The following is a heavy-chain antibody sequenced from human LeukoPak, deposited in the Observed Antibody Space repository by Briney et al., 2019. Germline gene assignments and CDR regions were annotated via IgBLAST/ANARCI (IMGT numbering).Heavy chain of an antibody. Sequence: GGSLRLSCAASGFTFSNYGMHWVRQAPGKGLEWVAVVSYNGSNKYYADSVKGRFTISRDNSKNTLYLQMNSLRAEDTAVYHCASGNTYYYDTSVYAYWGQGTLVTVSS. CDR1: GFTFSNYG. CDR2: VSYNGSNK. CDR3: ASGNTYYYDTSVYAY. J-gene: IGHJ4*02. V-gene: IGHV3-30*03. D-gene: IGHD3-22*01.